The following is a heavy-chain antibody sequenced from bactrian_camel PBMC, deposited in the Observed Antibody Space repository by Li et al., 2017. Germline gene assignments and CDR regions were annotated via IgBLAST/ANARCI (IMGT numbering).Heavy chain of an antibody. Sequence: VQLVESGGGSVQVGGSLRLSCVASGDTISRYCMGWFRQIPDKEREGVAGIESDGSTSYADSVKGRFTISQDSAKNTLYLQLNSLKTEDTAMYYCTKAGIDCSGGYCSIRAPDLARGQGTQVTVS. V-gene: IGHV3S9*01. D-gene: IGHD2*01. CDR1: GDTISRYC. CDR2: IESDGST. CDR3: TKAGIDCSGGYCSIRAPDLA. J-gene: IGHJ4*01.